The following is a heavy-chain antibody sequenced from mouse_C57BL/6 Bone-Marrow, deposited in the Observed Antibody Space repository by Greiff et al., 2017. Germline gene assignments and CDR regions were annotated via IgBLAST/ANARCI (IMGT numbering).Heavy chain of an antibody. V-gene: IGHV14-4*01. J-gene: IGHJ4*01. D-gene: IGHD1-1*01. CDR3: TTYYGSSDAMDY. CDR2: IDPENGDT. CDR1: GFNIKDDY. Sequence: EVQLQQSGAELVRPGASVKLSCTASGFNIKDDYMHWVKQRPEQGLEWIGWIDPENGDTAYASKFQGKATITADTSSNTAYLQLSSLTSEDTAVYYCTTYYGSSDAMDYWGQGTSVTVSS.